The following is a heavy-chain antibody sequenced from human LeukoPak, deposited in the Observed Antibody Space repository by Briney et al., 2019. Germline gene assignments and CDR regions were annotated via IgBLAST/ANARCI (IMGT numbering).Heavy chain of an antibody. CDR1: GFTVSSNY. CDR3: ARAPVADYYDSSGRIGRYYFDY. D-gene: IGHD3-22*01. CDR2: IYSGGST. V-gene: IGHV3-53*01. Sequence: GGSLRLSCAASGFTVSSNYMSWVRQAPGKGLEWVSVIYSGGSTYYADSVKGRFTISRDNSKNTLYLQMNSLRAEDTAVYYCARAPVADYYDSSGRIGRYYFDYWGQGTLVTVSS. J-gene: IGHJ4*02.